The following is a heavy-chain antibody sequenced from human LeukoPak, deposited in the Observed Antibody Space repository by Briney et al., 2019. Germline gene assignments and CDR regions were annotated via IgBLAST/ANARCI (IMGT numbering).Heavy chain of an antibody. D-gene: IGHD3-16*01. CDR1: GFTFSSYS. CDR3: ARDPRRLGGL. J-gene: IGHJ4*02. CDR2: ISSSSSYI. V-gene: IGHV3-21*01. Sequence: TGGSLRLSCAASGFTFSSYSMNWVRQAPGKGLEWVSSISSSSSYIYYADSVKGRFTISRDNAKNSLYLRMNSLRAEDTAVYYCARDPRRLGGLWGQGTLVTVSS.